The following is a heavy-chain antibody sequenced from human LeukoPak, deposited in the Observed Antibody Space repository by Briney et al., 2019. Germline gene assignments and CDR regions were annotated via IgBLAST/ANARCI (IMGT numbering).Heavy chain of an antibody. Sequence: PGGSLRLSCAASGFTFSSYEMNWVHQAPGKGPEWISYISSSGSTMYYADSVKGRFTISRDNAKNALYLQMNSLRAEDTAIYYCASSSWYALDYWGQGTLVTVSS. J-gene: IGHJ4*02. V-gene: IGHV3-48*03. D-gene: IGHD6-13*01. CDR1: GFTFSSYE. CDR2: ISSSGSTM. CDR3: ASSSWYALDY.